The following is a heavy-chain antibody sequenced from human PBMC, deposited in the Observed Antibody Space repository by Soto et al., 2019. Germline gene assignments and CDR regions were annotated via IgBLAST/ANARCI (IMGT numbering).Heavy chain of an antibody. CDR3: AKTLDSSNGWSNLPLDY. V-gene: IGHV3-9*01. CDR1: GFTFDDYG. Sequence: GGSLRLSCAASGFTFDDYGMHWVRQAPGKGLEWVSGISWNSGSVGYADSVKGRFIISRDNGKKSLYLQMNNLRPEDTALYYCAKTLDSSNGWSNLPLDYVGPGTLVTVSS. CDR2: ISWNSGSV. D-gene: IGHD6-19*01. J-gene: IGHJ4*02.